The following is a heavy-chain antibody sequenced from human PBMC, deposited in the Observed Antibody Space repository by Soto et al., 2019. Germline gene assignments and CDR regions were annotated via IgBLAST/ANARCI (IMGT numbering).Heavy chain of an antibody. CDR2: IYSGGST. D-gene: IGHD4-17*01. CDR1: GFTVSSNY. CDR3: ASAYGDYYFDY. J-gene: IGHJ4*02. Sequence: GGSLRLSCAASGFTVSSNYMSWVRQAPGKGLEWVSVIYSGGSTYYADSVKGRFTISRDNSKNTLYLQMNSLRAEDTAVYYCASAYGDYYFDYWGQGTLVTVSS. V-gene: IGHV3-66*02.